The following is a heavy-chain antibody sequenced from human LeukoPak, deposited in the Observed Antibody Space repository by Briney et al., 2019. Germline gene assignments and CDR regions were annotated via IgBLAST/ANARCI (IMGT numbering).Heavy chain of an antibody. Sequence: GGSLRLSCEPSGFSSSSYATHRVRHAPGKGLEWVAVISYGGSQKDYADSVKGRFTISRDNSKNTLYLQMNSLRAEDTAVYYCARDVTAVASYFDYWGEGDLVSVSS. CDR2: ISYGGSQK. D-gene: IGHD6-19*01. CDR3: ARDVTAVASYFDY. V-gene: IGHV3-30*04. J-gene: IGHJ4*02. CDR1: GFSSSSYA.